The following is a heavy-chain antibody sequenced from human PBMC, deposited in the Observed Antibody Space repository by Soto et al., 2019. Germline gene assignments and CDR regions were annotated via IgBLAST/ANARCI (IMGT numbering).Heavy chain of an antibody. CDR1: GGSFSGYY. D-gene: IGHD3-10*01. CDR3: ARVVTTMARGAFDI. V-gene: IGHV4-34*01. Sequence: SLTCTVSGGSFSGYYWSWIRQPPGKGLEWIGEINHSGSTNYNPSLKSRVTISVDTSKNQFSLKLSSVTAADTAVYYCARVVTTMARGAFDIWGQGTMVTVSS. J-gene: IGHJ3*02. CDR2: INHSGST.